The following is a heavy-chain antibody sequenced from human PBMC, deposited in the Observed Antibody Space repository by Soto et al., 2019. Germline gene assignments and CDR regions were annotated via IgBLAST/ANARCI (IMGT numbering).Heavy chain of an antibody. V-gene: IGHV4-39*01. CDR2: FYYSENT. D-gene: IGHD2-15*01. Sequence: QLQLQESGPGLLKPSETLSLTCSVSGGSISSKSYSWGWIRQPPGKGLEWIGTFYYSENTYYNPSLRSRVTRSVDPSKTQFSLKLSSVTAADTAVYYCAKLAGYCSGNSCHGHYAMDVWGQGTTVTVSS. CDR1: GGSISSKSYS. CDR3: AKLAGYCSGNSCHGHYAMDV. J-gene: IGHJ6*02.